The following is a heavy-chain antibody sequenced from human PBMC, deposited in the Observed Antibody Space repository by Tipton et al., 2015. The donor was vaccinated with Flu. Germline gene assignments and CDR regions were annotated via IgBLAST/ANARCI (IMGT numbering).Heavy chain of an antibody. CDR1: GGSISSGGYY. V-gene: IGHV4-31*03. Sequence: TLSLTCTVSGGSISSGGYYWSWIRQHPGKGLEWIGYIYYSGSTYYNPSLKSRVTISVDTSKNQFSLKLSSVTAADTAVYYCARGRRLNRAPGQLDVWGQGTTVIVSS. D-gene: IGHD1-14*01. CDR2: IYYSGST. CDR3: ARGRRLNRAPGQLDV. J-gene: IGHJ6*02.